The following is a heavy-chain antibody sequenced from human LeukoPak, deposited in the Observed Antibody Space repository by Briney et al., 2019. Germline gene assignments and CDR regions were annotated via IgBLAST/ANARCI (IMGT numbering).Heavy chain of an antibody. V-gene: IGHV4-31*03. CDR2: IYYSGST. CDR3: ARDLDRPDNWFDP. Sequence: SETLSLTCTVSGGSISSGGYYWGWIRQHPGKGLEWIGYIYYSGSTYYNPSLKSRVTISVDTSKNQFSLKLSSVTAADTAVYYCARDLDRPDNWFDPWGQGTLVTVSS. CDR1: GGSISSGGYY. J-gene: IGHJ5*02.